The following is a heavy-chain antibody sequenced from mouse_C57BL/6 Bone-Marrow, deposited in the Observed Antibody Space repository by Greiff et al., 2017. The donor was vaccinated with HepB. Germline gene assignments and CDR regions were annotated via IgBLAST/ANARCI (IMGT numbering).Heavy chain of an antibody. CDR2: IDPSDSYT. CDR3: ARSFEYDGPGAMDY. V-gene: IGHV1-69*01. J-gene: IGHJ4*01. D-gene: IGHD2-4*01. CDR1: GYTFTSYW. Sequence: QVQLQQPGAELVMPGASVKLSCKASGYTFTSYWMHWVKQRPGQGLEWIGEIDPSDSYTNYNQKFKGKSTLTVDKSSSTAYMQLSSLTSEDSAVYYCARSFEYDGPGAMDYWGQGTSVTVSS.